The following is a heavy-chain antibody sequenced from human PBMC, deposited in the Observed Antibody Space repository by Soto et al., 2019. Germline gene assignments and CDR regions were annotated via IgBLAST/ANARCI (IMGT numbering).Heavy chain of an antibody. J-gene: IGHJ6*03. V-gene: IGHV4-34*01. CDR2: INHSGST. CDR3: ARASTDYYYYYYMEV. Sequence: TLSLTCAVYGGSFSGYXWSWIRQPPGKGLEWIGEINHSGSTNYNPSLKSRVTISVDTSKNQFSLKLSSVTAADTAVYYCARASTDYYYYYYMEVWGKGTTVTVSS. CDR1: GGSFSGYX.